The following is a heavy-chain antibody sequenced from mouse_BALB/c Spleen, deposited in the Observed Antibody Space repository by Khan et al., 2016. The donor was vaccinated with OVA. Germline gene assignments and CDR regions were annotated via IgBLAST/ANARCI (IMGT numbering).Heavy chain of an antibody. CDR1: GYSITSEFA. CDR3: ARKDYYDYDPFPY. V-gene: IGHV3-2*02. D-gene: IGHD2-4*01. Sequence: EVQLQESGPGLVKPSQSLSLTCTVTGYSITSEFAWNWIRQFPGNKLEWMGYISYSGNTRYNPSLKSLISITRHPSRNQFFLQLNSVTTEDTATYYCARKDYYDYDPFPYWGQGTLVTVSA. CDR2: ISYSGNT. J-gene: IGHJ3*01.